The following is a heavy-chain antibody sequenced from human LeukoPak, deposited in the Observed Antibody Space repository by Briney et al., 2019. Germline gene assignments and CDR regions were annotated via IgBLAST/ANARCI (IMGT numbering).Heavy chain of an antibody. J-gene: IGHJ5*02. Sequence: GGSLRLSCAASGFTVSTNYMTWVRQAPGKGLEWVSVIYSGGSTYYADSAKGRFTISRDNSKNTLYLQMNSLRAEDTALYYRSRNWGSDNWFDPWGQGTLVTVSS. CDR2: IYSGGST. CDR3: SRNWGSDNWFDP. CDR1: GFTVSTNY. V-gene: IGHV3-53*01. D-gene: IGHD7-27*01.